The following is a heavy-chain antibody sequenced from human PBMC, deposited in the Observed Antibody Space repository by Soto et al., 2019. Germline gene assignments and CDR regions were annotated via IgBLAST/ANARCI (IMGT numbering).Heavy chain of an antibody. CDR2: SSPRGDTI. CDR1: GFSLANYP. CDR3: AKGPHTNVGWPYYFES. D-gene: IGHD6-19*01. J-gene: IGHJ4*02. V-gene: IGHV3-48*02. Sequence: GWSLRLSCVASGFSLANYPMNWVRQTPGKGLEWISYSSPRGDTIYYADSVEGRFTISRDNARNSLSLHMSSLRDEDSALYYCAKGPHTNVGWPYYFESWGQGVTVTVSS.